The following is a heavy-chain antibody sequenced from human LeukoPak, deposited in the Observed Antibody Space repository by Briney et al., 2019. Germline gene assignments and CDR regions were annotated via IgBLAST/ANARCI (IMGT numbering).Heavy chain of an antibody. V-gene: IGHV1-2*02. J-gene: IGHJ4*02. CDR2: INPNSGGT. CDR3: ASQGYSYGTYYFDY. CDR1: GYTFTGYY. D-gene: IGHD5-18*01. Sequence: ASVKVSCKASGYTFTGYYMHWVRQAPGQGLEWMGWINPNSGGTNYAQKFQGRVTMTRDTSISTAYMELSSLRSEDTAVYYCASQGYSYGTYYFDYWGRGTLVTVSS.